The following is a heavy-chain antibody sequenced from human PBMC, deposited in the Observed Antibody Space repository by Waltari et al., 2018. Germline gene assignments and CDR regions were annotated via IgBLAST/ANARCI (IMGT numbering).Heavy chain of an antibody. J-gene: IGHJ2*01. CDR1: GGSFSGYY. CDR2: INHSGST. V-gene: IGHV4-34*01. D-gene: IGHD1-26*01. Sequence: QVQLQQWGAGLLKPSETLSLTCAVYGGSFSGYYWSWNRQPPGKGMGWIGEINHSGSTNYNQSLKSRVTISVDTSKNQFSLKLSSVTAADTAVYYCARGRWVKYFDLWGRGTLVTVSS. CDR3: ARGRWVKYFDL.